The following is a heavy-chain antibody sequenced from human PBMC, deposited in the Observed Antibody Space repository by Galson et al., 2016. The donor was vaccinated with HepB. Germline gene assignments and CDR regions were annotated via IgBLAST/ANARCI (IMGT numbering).Heavy chain of an antibody. V-gene: IGHV3-33*01. J-gene: IGHJ6*02. Sequence: SLRLSCAASGFTFSSYGMHWVRQAPGKGLEWVAVIWYDGSNKYYGDSGKGRFTISRDNAKNSLYLQMNSLRAEDTAVYYCARVLAGSTTSTMDVWGQGTTVTVSS. CDR2: IWYDGSNK. CDR3: ARVLAGSTTSTMDV. D-gene: IGHD2-2*01. CDR1: GFTFSSYG.